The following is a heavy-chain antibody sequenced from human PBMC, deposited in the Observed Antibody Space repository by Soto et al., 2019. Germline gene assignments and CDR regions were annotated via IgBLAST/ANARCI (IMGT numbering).Heavy chain of an antibody. CDR1: GFTFRNYW. Sequence: PGGSLRLSCAASGFTFRNYWMHWVRQVPGKGLEWVSRIDSGGSSTNYADSVKGRFTISRDNSKNTLYLQMNTLRAEDTALYYCASSSYYDAFDMRGQGTRVTVPS. CDR2: IDSGGSST. D-gene: IGHD2-2*01. J-gene: IGHJ3*02. CDR3: ASSSYYDAFDM. V-gene: IGHV3-74*01.